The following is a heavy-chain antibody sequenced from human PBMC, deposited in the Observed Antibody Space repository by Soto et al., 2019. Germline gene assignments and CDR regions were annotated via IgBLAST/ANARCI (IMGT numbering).Heavy chain of an antibody. J-gene: IGHJ4*02. Sequence: ASETLSLTCTVSGGSISSGGYYWNWIRQHPGKGLEWIGYIYYSGSTYYNPSLKSRVTISVDTSRIHFSLKLTSVNAADTAVYYCARQSYDSSDYFDSWGQETLVTVSS. D-gene: IGHD3-22*01. CDR1: GGSISSGGYY. V-gene: IGHV4-31*03. CDR3: ARQSYDSSDYFDS. CDR2: IYYSGST.